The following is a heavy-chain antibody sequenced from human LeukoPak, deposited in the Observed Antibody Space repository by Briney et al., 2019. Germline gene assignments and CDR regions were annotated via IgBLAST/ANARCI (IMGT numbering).Heavy chain of an antibody. CDR1: GFTFSSYE. CDR3: AREGHDSRDDAFDI. D-gene: IGHD3-22*01. CDR2: ISSSGSTI. V-gene: IGHV3-48*03. J-gene: IGHJ3*02. Sequence: GGSLRLSCAASGFTFSSYEMNWVRQAPGKGLEWVSYISSSGSTIYYADSVKGRFTISRDNAKNSLYLQMNSLRAEDTAVYYCAREGHDSRDDAFDIWGQGTMVTVSS.